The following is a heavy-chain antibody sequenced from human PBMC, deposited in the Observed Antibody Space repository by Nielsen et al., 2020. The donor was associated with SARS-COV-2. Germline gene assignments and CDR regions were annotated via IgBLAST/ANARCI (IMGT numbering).Heavy chain of an antibody. Sequence: GESLKISCAASGFTFSDYYMSWIRQAPGKGLEWISYIRSGSTYTNYADSVKGRFTISRDDAKNSLYLQMNSLRAEDTAVYYCARGGRIVGYNWFDRWGQGTLVTVSS. D-gene: IGHD1-26*01. CDR1: GFTFSDYY. V-gene: IGHV3-11*05. CDR2: IRSGSTYT. CDR3: ARGGRIVGYNWFDR. J-gene: IGHJ5*02.